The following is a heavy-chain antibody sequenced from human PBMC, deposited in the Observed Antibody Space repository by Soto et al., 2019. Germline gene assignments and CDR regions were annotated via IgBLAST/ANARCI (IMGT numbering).Heavy chain of an antibody. CDR3: VKGDLDTAVVNSPDAFDF. CDR1: GFIFSDFG. Sequence: QVNLVESGGGVVQPGRSLRLSCEASGFIFSDFGMHWVRQAPGKGLEWVAVISYDGNNKYYAQSVKGRFTISRDNSKNTLFLNMDSLRPEDTAAYHCVKGDLDTAVVNSPDAFDFWGPGTMVTVS. CDR2: ISYDGNNK. V-gene: IGHV3-30*18. D-gene: IGHD5-18*01. J-gene: IGHJ3*01.